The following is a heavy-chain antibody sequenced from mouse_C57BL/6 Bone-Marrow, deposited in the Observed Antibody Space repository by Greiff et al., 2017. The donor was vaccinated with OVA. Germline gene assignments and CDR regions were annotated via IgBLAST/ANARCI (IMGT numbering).Heavy chain of an antibody. CDR1: GYTFTDYY. Sequence: EVQLQQSGPVLVKPGASVKMSCKASGYTFTDYYMNWVKQSHGKSLEWIGVINPYNGGTSYNQKFKGKATLTVDKSSSTAYMELNSLTSEDSAVYYCARSDGTYGDYWGQGTTLTVSS. D-gene: IGHD1-1*01. J-gene: IGHJ2*01. CDR2: INPYNGGT. CDR3: ARSDGTYGDY. V-gene: IGHV1-19*01.